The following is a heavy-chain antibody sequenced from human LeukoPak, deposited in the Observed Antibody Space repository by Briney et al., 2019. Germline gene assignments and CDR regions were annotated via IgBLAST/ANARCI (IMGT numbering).Heavy chain of an antibody. CDR3: AKAKTLGYSSGWYGFWFDP. D-gene: IGHD6-19*01. J-gene: IGHJ5*02. Sequence: TGGSLRLSCAASGFTFSSYAMSWVRQAPGKGLEWVSAISGGGGSTYYADSVKGRFTISRDNSKNTLYLQMNSLRAEDTAVYYCAKAKTLGYSSGWYGFWFDPWGQGTLVTVSS. V-gene: IGHV3-23*01. CDR1: GFTFSSYA. CDR2: ISGGGGST.